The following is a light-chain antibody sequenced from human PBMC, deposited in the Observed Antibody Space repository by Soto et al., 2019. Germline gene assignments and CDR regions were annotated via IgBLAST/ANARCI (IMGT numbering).Light chain of an antibody. J-gene: IGLJ1*01. Sequence: QSVLTQPPSASGTPGQRVTFSCSGSSSNIGSGTVNWYQQLPGTAPKLLIYNDNQRPSGVPDRFSGSKSGTSASLAISGLQSEDEADYYCASWDDSLNGPVFGTGTKVTVL. CDR2: NDN. V-gene: IGLV1-44*01. CDR3: ASWDDSLNGPV. CDR1: SSNIGSGT.